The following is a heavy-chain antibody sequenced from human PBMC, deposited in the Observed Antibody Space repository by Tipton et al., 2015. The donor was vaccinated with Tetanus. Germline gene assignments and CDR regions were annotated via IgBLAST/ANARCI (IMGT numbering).Heavy chain of an antibody. CDR1: GFTFSTSW. Sequence: SLRLSCVASGFTFSTSWMHWVRQVPGKGLEWVSRIKSDGITTSYLDSVKGRFTISRDTGKNTLYLQMNSLSVEDTAIYYCARSVRYSNYGRDAFDIWGQGTLVTVSS. CDR3: ARSVRYSNYGRDAFDI. D-gene: IGHD4-11*01. J-gene: IGHJ3*02. V-gene: IGHV3-74*01. CDR2: IKSDGITT.